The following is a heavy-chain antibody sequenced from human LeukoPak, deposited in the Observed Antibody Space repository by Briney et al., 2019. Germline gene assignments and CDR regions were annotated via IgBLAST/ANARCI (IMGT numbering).Heavy chain of an antibody. CDR1: GYTFTKYF. CDR2: VDPEDGEI. CDR3: ATIVWSGYYRVDY. J-gene: IGHJ4*02. Sequence: ASVKVSCKASGYTFTKYFIHWVQQAPGKGLDWMGRVDPEDGEIVYAAMFQGRVAITADTSTGTAYMEMTSLTSEDTAVYYCATIVWSGYYRVDYWGQGTLVTVSS. V-gene: IGHV1-69-2*01. D-gene: IGHD3-3*01.